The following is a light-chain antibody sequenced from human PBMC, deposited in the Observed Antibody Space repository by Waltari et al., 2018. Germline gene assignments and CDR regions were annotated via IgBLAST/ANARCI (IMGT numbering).Light chain of an antibody. CDR1: QSVRRS. J-gene: IGKJ1*01. CDR3: QKYVSLPVT. V-gene: IGKV3-20*01. CDR2: GAS. Sequence: EIVLTQSPGTLSLSPGERVTLSCRASQSVRRSLAWYQQKPGQAPRLLIYGASSRATGIPDRFSGSGSGTDFSLIISRLEPEDFAVYYCQKYVSLPVTFGQGTKVEIK.